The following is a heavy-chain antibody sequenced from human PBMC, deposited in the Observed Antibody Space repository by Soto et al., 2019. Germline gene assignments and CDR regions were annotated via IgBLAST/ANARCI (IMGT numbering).Heavy chain of an antibody. CDR3: AKDPSTLTTTTPAGDF. Sequence: EVQLLESGGGLVQPGGSLRLSCAASGFTFSSYAMSWVRQAPGKGLEWVSFISASGGGTSYADSVKGRFTVSRDNSKNNLFLQMNGLRADDTAVYYCAKDPSTLTTTTPAGDFWGQGTLVTVSS. J-gene: IGHJ4*02. V-gene: IGHV3-23*01. D-gene: IGHD4-17*01. CDR2: ISASGGGT. CDR1: GFTFSSYA.